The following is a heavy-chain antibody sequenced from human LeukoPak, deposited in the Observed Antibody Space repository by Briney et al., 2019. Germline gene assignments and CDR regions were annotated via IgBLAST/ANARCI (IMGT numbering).Heavy chain of an antibody. V-gene: IGHV3-53*01. D-gene: IGHD3-16*01. CDR1: GFTVSSNY. Sequence: GGALRLSCAASGFTVSSNYMSWVRQAPGKGLEWVSLIYSGGGTYYADSVKGRFTISRDKSRNTLYLQMNSLRAEDTAVYYCVRGPGYPGGKLDYWGQGTLVTVSS. CDR2: IYSGGGT. CDR3: VRGPGYPGGKLDY. J-gene: IGHJ4*02.